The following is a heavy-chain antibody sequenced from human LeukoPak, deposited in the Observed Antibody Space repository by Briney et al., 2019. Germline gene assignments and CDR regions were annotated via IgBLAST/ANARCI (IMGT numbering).Heavy chain of an antibody. CDR2: LSYDGSSQ. D-gene: IGHD4/OR15-4a*01. Sequence: GRSLRLSCAASGFTFSSYGMHWVRQAPGKGLEWVAVLSYDGSSQYYIDSVKGRFTISRDSSKNTLYLQMGSLQAEDTAVYYCARVPLGANAFDIWGQGTMVTVSS. V-gene: IGHV3-30*03. CDR3: ARVPLGANAFDI. CDR1: GFTFSSYG. J-gene: IGHJ3*02.